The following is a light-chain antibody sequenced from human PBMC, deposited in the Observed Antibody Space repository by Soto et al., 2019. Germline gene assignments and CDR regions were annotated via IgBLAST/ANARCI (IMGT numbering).Light chain of an antibody. CDR1: QSISSY. CDR3: HQSYSTPLIN. Sequence: DIQMTQSPSSLSASVGDRVTITCRASQSISSYLNWYQQKPWKAPKLLIYAASSLQSGVPSRFSGSGSGTDFTLTISSLQPEDFATYYCHQSYSTPLINFGQGTRLEIK. V-gene: IGKV1-39*01. CDR2: AAS. J-gene: IGKJ5*01.